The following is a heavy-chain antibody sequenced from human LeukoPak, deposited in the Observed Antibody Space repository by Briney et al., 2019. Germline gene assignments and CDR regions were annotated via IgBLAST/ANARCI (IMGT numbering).Heavy chain of an antibody. CDR3: ARNQAVAANRGAFDI. CDR1: GYSITNTNW. J-gene: IGHJ3*02. D-gene: IGHD6-19*01. V-gene: IGHV4-28*01. Sequence: PSETLSLTCTVSGYSITNTNWWGWIRQPPGKGLEWIGYIYYSGSAYYNASLKSRVTMSVDSSKNQFSLELSSVTAVDTAVYYCARNQAVAANRGAFDIWGQGTMVTVSS. CDR2: IYYSGSA.